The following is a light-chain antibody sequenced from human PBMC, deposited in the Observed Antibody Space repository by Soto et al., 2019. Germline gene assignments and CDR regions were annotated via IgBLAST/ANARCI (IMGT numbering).Light chain of an antibody. V-gene: IGKV1-5*01. CDR2: DAS. CDR3: QQSYSTLSIT. CDR1: QSISTW. Sequence: DIQMTQSPSAMSASVGHTVTITCRASQSISTWLAWYQQKPGKAPKLLIYDASSLESGVPSRFSGSGSGTDFTLTISSLQPEDFATYYCQQSYSTLSITFGQGTRLEIK. J-gene: IGKJ5*01.